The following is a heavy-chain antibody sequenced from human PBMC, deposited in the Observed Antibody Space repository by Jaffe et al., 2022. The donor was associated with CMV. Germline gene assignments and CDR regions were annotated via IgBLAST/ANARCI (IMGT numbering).Heavy chain of an antibody. J-gene: IGHJ4*02. CDR1: GFTFSSYA. V-gene: IGHV3-23*01. D-gene: IGHD2-15*01. CDR2: ISGSGGST. Sequence: EVQLLESGGGLVQPGGSLRLSCAASGFTFSSYAMSWVRQAPGKGLEWVSAISGSGGSTYYADSVKGRFTISRDNSKNTLYLQMNSLRAEDTAVYYCAKAQQGYCSGGSCLPFDYWGQGTLVTVSS. CDR3: AKAQQGYCSGGSCLPFDY.